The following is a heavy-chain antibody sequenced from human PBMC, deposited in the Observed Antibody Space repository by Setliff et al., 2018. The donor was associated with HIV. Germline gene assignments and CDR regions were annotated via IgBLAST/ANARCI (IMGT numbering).Heavy chain of an antibody. V-gene: IGHV4-34*01. CDR1: GGSFSTYY. CDR3: ARRILRSAFDF. J-gene: IGHJ4*01. Sequence: ASETLSLTCAVYGGSFSTYYWSWIRQSPGKRLEWLGEVNHSGGTNYNPSLKRRLIISSDASKNQFSLRLKSVTAADTAVYFCARRILRSAFDFWGHGTLVTAPQ. CDR2: VNHSGGT. D-gene: IGHD2-15*01.